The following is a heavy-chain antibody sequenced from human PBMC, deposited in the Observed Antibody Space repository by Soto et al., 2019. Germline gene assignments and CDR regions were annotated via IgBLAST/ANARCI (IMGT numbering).Heavy chain of an antibody. Sequence: SETPSLTCAVYGGSFSGYYWSWIRQHPGKGLEWIGEINHSGSTNYNPSLKSRVTISVDTSKNQFSLKLSSVTAADTAVYYCARGRKQLVVSVVKYHYYYMDVWGKGTTVTVSS. V-gene: IGHV4-34*01. CDR2: INHSGST. D-gene: IGHD6-6*01. CDR1: GGSFSGYY. J-gene: IGHJ6*03. CDR3: ARGRKQLVVSVVKYHYYYMDV.